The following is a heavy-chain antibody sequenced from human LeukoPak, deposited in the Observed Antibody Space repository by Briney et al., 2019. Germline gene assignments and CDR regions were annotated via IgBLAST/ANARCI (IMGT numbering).Heavy chain of an antibody. D-gene: IGHD2/OR15-2a*01. Sequence: ASVKVSCKASGYTFTSYGFSWVRQAPGQGLEWMGWISAKNGNTKYAENLQGRATMTTDASTSTAYMELRSLRSDDTAVYYCARDRAGGSYFLDSWGQGSLVTVSS. CDR1: GYTFTSYG. CDR2: ISAKNGNT. V-gene: IGHV1-18*01. CDR3: ARDRAGGSYFLDS. J-gene: IGHJ4*02.